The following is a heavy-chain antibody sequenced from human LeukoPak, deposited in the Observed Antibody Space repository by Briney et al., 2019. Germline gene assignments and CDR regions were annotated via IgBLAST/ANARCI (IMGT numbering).Heavy chain of an antibody. CDR2: IIPIFGTA. Sequence: SVRVSCKASGGTFSSYAISWVRQAPGQGLEWMGGIIPIFGTANYAQKFQGRVTITADESTSTAYMELGSLRSEDTAVYYCARAAVVVAAINYYYYGMDVWGQGTTVTVSS. V-gene: IGHV1-69*13. D-gene: IGHD2-15*01. CDR1: GGTFSSYA. J-gene: IGHJ6*02. CDR3: ARAAVVVAAINYYYYGMDV.